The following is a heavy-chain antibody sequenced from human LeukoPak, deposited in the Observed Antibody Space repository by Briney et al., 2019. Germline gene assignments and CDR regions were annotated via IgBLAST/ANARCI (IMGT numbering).Heavy chain of an antibody. Sequence: GGSLRLSCAASGFTFSSYWMHWVRQAPGKGLVWVSRINSDGSTTTYADSVKGRFTISRDNAKNSLYLQMNSLRAEDTAVYYCARGDYDSSGYENSYDYWGQGTLVTVSS. J-gene: IGHJ4*02. CDR2: INSDGSTT. D-gene: IGHD3-22*01. CDR1: GFTFSSYW. CDR3: ARGDYDSSGYENSYDY. V-gene: IGHV3-74*01.